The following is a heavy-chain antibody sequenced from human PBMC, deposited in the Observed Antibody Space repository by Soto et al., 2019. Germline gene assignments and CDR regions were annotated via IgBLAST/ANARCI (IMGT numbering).Heavy chain of an antibody. CDR1: GFTFSSYG. D-gene: IGHD3-16*01. J-gene: IGHJ6*02. CDR3: AKGSTWGPLHYYYGMDV. Sequence: GGSLRLSCAASGFTFSSYGMHWVRQAPGKGLEWVAVISYDGSNKYYADSVKGRFTISRDNSKNTLYLQMNSLRAEDTAVYYCAKGSTWGPLHYYYGMDVWGQGTTVTVSS. V-gene: IGHV3-30*18. CDR2: ISYDGSNK.